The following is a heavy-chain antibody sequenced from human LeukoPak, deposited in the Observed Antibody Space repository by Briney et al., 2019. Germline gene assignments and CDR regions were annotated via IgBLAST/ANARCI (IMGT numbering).Heavy chain of an antibody. CDR2: IYWDDDK. J-gene: IGHJ3*02. CDR1: GFSFSTSGVG. Sequence: ESGPTLVNPTQTLTLTCTFSGFSFSTSGVGVGWIRRPPGKALEWLALIYWDDDKRYSPSLKSRLNITKDTSKKQVVLTMTNMDPVDTATYYCAHRNDWLLFDAFDIWGQGTMVTVSS. V-gene: IGHV2-5*02. D-gene: IGHD3-9*01. CDR3: AHRNDWLLFDAFDI.